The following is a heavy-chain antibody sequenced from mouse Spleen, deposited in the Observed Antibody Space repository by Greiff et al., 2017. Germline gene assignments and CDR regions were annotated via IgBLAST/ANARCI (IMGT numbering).Heavy chain of an antibody. CDR1: GFTFSDYY. J-gene: IGHJ1*01. Sequence: EVQLVESEGGLVQPGSSMKLSCTASGFTFSDYYMAWVRQVPEKGLEWVANINYDGSSTYYLDSLKSRFIISRDNAKNILYLQMSSLKSEDTATYYCARGRLFWYFDVWGAGTTVTVSS. CDR2: INYDGSST. CDR3: ARGRLFWYFDV. D-gene: IGHD6-1*01. V-gene: IGHV5-16*01.